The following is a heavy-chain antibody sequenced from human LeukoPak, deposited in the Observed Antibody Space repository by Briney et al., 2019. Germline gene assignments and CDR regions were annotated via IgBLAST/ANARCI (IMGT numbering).Heavy chain of an antibody. CDR2: ISAYNGNT. J-gene: IGHJ3*02. V-gene: IGHV1-18*01. D-gene: IGHD2-2*02. CDR1: GYTFTSCG. CDR3: ARVNTAGSAFDI. Sequence: ASVKVSCKASGYTFTSCGISWVRQAPGQGLEWMGWISAYNGNTNYAQKLQGRVTMTTDTSTSTAYMELRSLRSDDTAVYYCARVNTAGSAFDIWGQGTMVTVSS.